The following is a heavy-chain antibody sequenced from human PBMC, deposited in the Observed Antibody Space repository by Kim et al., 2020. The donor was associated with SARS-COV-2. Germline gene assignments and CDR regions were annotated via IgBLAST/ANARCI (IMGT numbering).Heavy chain of an antibody. J-gene: IGHJ4*02. V-gene: IGHV1-3*01. D-gene: IGHD6-19*01. Sequence: SPKFQGRVTITRDTSASTAYMELSSLRSEDTAVYYCAMPNSSGWYGYFDYWGQGTLVTVSS. CDR3: AMPNSSGWYGYFDY.